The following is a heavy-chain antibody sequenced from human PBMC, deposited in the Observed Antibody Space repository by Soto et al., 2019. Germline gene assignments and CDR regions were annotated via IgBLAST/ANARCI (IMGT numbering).Heavy chain of an antibody. D-gene: IGHD1-1*01. Sequence: SETLSLTCTVSGGSISSGGYYWSWIRQHPGKGLEWIGYIYYSGSTYYNPSLKSRVTISVDTSKNQFSLKLSSVTAADTAVYYCARGYGGVDDGYYYGMDVWGQGXTVTVSS. CDR2: IYYSGST. CDR1: GGSISSGGYY. J-gene: IGHJ6*02. CDR3: ARGYGGVDDGYYYGMDV. V-gene: IGHV4-31*03.